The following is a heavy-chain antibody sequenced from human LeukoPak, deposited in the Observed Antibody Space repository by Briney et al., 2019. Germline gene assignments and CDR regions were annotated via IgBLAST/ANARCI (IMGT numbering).Heavy chain of an antibody. CDR1: GGSFSGYY. J-gene: IGHJ4*02. CDR3: ARSRSYFDY. Sequence: SETPSLTCAVYGGSFSGYYWSWIRQPPGKGLEWIGEINHSGSTNYNPSLKSRVTMSVDTYKNQFSLKLSSVTAADTAVYYCARSRSYFDYWGQGTLVTVSS. V-gene: IGHV4-34*01. CDR2: INHSGST.